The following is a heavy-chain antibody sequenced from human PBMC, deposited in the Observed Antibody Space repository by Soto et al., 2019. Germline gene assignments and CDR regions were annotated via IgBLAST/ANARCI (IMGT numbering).Heavy chain of an antibody. D-gene: IGHD4-4*01. Sequence: EVQLLESGGGLVQPGGSLRLSCAASGFTFNAYAMTWARQAPGKGLEWVSAIGGSGGNRYYAASVRGRFTISRDNSKDTVDLQMNSLRVEDTAVYYCARVASDYINSVDHWGQGIPVRVSS. J-gene: IGHJ4*02. CDR1: GFTFNAYA. CDR2: IGGSGGNR. CDR3: ARVASDYINSVDH. V-gene: IGHV3-23*01.